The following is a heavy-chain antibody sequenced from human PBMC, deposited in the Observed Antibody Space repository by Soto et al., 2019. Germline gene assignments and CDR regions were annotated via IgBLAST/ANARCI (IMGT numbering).Heavy chain of an antibody. CDR2: INHSGST. CDR3: AREGDYYGSGSYLPLAY. CDR1: GGSFSGYY. Sequence: PSETLSLTCAVYGGSFSGYYWSWIRQPPGKGLEWIGEINHSGSTNYNPSLKSRVTISVDTSKNQFSLKLSSVTAADTAVYYCAREGDYYGSGSYLPLAYWGQGTLVTSPQ. D-gene: IGHD3-10*01. V-gene: IGHV4-34*01. J-gene: IGHJ4*02.